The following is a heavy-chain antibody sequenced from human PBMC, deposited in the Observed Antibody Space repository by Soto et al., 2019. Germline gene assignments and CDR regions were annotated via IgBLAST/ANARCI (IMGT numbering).Heavy chain of an antibody. CDR1: GFTFSIYA. CDR3: AKGGRQWLVTSDFNY. D-gene: IGHD6-19*01. CDR2: ISSNGGST. V-gene: IGHV3-64*01. Sequence: PGGSLRLSCAASGFTFSIYAMHWVRQAPGKGLEYVSAISSNGGSTYYANSVKGRFTISRDNSKNTLYLQMGSLRAEDMAVYYCAKGGRQWLVTSDFNYWGQGA. J-gene: IGHJ4*02.